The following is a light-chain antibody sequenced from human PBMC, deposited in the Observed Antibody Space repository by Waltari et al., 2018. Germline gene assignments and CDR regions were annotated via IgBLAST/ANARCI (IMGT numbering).Light chain of an antibody. V-gene: IGKV1-5*03. J-gene: IGKJ1*01. CDR2: KAS. CDR3: QQYPRT. Sequence: DIQMTQSPPTLSASVGDRVTITCRASQSISSWLAWYQQKPGKAPKLLIYKASSLESGVPSRFSGSGSGTEFTLTISSLQPDDFATYYCQQYPRTFGQGTKVEIK. CDR1: QSISSW.